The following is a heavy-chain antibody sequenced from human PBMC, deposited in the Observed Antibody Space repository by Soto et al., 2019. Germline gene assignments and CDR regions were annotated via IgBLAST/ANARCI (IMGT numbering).Heavy chain of an antibody. D-gene: IGHD5-18*01. V-gene: IGHV4-4*02. CDR2: IYHSGST. Sequence: PSETLSLTCAVSGGSISSSNWWSWVRQPPGKGLEWIGEIYHSGSTNYNPSLKGRVTISVDKSKNQFSLKLSSVTAADTAVYYCARGGRGGYSYGYDFDYWGQGTLVTVSS. CDR3: ARGGRGGYSYGYDFDY. J-gene: IGHJ4*02. CDR1: GGSISSSNW.